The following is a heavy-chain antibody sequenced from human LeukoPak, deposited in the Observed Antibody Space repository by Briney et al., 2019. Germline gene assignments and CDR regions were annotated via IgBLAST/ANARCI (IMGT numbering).Heavy chain of an antibody. D-gene: IGHD2-15*01. V-gene: IGHV4-34*01. CDR1: GGSFSGYY. Sequence: PSETLSFTCAVYGGSFSGYYWSWIRQPPGKGLEWIGEINHSGSTNYNPSLKSRVTISVDTSKNQFSLKLSSVTAADTAVYYCASYPKLGYCSGGSCRGRPFDYWGQGTLVTVSS. CDR3: ASYPKLGYCSGGSCRGRPFDY. CDR2: INHSGST. J-gene: IGHJ4*02.